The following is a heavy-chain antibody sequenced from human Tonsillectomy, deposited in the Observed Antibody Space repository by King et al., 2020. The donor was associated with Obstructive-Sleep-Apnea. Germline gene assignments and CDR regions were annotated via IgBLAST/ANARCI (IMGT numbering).Heavy chain of an antibody. CDR3: ARDRVGRDGYNRFDY. Sequence: VQLQESGPVLVKPSETLSLTCTVSGGSINSYYWSWIRQTPGKGLEWIGYISYSGSTNYNPSLKSRVTISVDTSKNQFSLKLSSVTAADTAVYYCARDRVGRDGYNRFDYWGQGTLVTVSS. V-gene: IGHV4-59*01. CDR2: ISYSGST. CDR1: GGSINSYY. D-gene: IGHD5-24*01. J-gene: IGHJ4*02.